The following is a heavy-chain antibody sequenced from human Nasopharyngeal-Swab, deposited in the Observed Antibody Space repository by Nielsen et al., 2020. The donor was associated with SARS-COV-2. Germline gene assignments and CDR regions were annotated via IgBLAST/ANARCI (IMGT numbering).Heavy chain of an antibody. CDR1: GFTFSSYA. CDR3: ARDPEGYCSGGSCNMFDY. D-gene: IGHD2-15*01. CDR2: ISYDGSNK. Sequence: GESLKISCAASGFTFSSYAMHWVRQAPGKGLEWVAVISYDGSNKYYADSGKGRFTISRDNSKNTLYLQMNSLRAEDTAVYYCARDPEGYCSGGSCNMFDYWGQGTLVTVSS. J-gene: IGHJ4*02. V-gene: IGHV3-30-3*01.